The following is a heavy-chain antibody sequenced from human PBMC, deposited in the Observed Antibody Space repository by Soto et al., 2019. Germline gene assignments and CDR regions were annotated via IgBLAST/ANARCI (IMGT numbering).Heavy chain of an antibody. CDR2: IYPGDSDT. D-gene: IGHD3-22*01. CDR1: GYTFTSYW. J-gene: IGHJ5*02. CDR3: ARKYYYDSSGYSPNWFDT. V-gene: IGHV5-51*01. Sequence: PGESLKISCKGSGYTFTSYWIGCVRQMPVKVLEWMGIIYPGDSDTRYSPCFQGQVTISADKSISTAYLQWSSLKASDTAMYYCARKYYYDSSGYSPNWFDTWGQGTLVTVSS.